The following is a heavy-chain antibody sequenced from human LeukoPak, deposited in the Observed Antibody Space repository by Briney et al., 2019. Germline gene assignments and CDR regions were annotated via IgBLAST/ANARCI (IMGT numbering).Heavy chain of an antibody. D-gene: IGHD3-9*01. CDR2: INHSGGT. J-gene: IGHJ4*02. CDR3: ARLPQPSDILTAYTNSFDY. V-gene: IGHV4-34*01. Sequence: SETLSLTCAVYGGSFSGYYWSWIRQPPGKGLEWIGEINHSGGTNYNPSLKSRVTISVDTSKNQFSLKLSSVTAADTAVFYCARLPQPSDILTAYTNSFDYWGQGTLVTVSS. CDR1: GGSFSGYY.